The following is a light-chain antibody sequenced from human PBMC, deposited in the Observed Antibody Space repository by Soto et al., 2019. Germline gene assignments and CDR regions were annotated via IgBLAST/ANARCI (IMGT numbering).Light chain of an antibody. V-gene: IGLV1-40*01. CDR3: QSYDSSLRGSV. J-gene: IGLJ1*01. Sequence: QSVLTQPPSVSGAPGQRVIISCTGSSSNIGAGYDVHWYQQLPGTAPRLLIYDNNNRPSGVPARFSVSRSGTSASLAITGLQPEDEADYYCQSYDSSLRGSVFGPGTKVTV. CDR2: DNN. CDR1: SSNIGAGYD.